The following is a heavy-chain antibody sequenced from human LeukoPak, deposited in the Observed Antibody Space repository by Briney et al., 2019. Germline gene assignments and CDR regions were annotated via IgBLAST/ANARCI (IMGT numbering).Heavy chain of an antibody. J-gene: IGHJ4*02. CDR3: AKAGIVGATSLYYFDY. Sequence: GGSLRLSCAASGFTFSSYGMHWVRQAPGKGLEWVGVISYDGSNKYYADSVKGRFTISRDNSKNTLYLQMNSLRAEDTAVYYCAKAGIVGATSLYYFDYWGQGTLVTVSS. CDR1: GFTFSSYG. CDR2: ISYDGSNK. V-gene: IGHV3-30*18. D-gene: IGHD1-26*01.